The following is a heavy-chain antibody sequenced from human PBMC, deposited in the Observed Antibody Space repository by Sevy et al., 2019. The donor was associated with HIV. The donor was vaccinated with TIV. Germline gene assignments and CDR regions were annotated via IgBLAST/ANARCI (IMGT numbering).Heavy chain of an antibody. CDR3: ARDYSGSYYRFDY. CDR2: ISSSSNTI. J-gene: IGHJ4*02. CDR1: GFTFSGYR. D-gene: IGHD1-26*01. Sequence: GGSLRLSCVASGFTFSGYRMNWVRQAPGKGLEWVSYISSSSNTIYYADSVKGRFTISRDNAKNSLYLQMNSLRDEDTAVYYCARDYSGSYYRFDYWGQGTLVTVSS. V-gene: IGHV3-48*02.